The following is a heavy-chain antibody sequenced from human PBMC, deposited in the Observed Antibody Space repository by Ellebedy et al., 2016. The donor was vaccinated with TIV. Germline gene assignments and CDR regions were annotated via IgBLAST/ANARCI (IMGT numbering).Heavy chain of an antibody. V-gene: IGHV3-11*01. J-gene: IGHJ6*02. Sequence: GESLKISCAGSGFTLSDYYMSWVRQAPGRGLEWVSYISRSGANIYYADSVKGRFTVARDNAKDSLYLQMNSLRDDDTAVYYCARVREPGYFAYYYYGMDVWGQGTTVTVSS. CDR1: GFTLSDYY. CDR3: ARVREPGYFAYYYYGMDV. CDR2: ISRSGANI. D-gene: IGHD3-9*01.